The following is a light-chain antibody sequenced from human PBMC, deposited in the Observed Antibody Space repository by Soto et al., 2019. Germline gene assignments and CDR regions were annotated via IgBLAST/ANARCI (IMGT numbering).Light chain of an antibody. Sequence: DIQMTQSPSTLSTSVGDRVTITCRASQSISSWLAWYQQKPGKAPKLLIYGASSLEGGVPSRFGGSGSGTEFNLTISSLQPDDFATYYCQQYKTYPWTFGQGTKLEIK. CDR1: QSISSW. CDR2: GAS. CDR3: QQYKTYPWT. J-gene: IGKJ1*01. V-gene: IGKV1-5*03.